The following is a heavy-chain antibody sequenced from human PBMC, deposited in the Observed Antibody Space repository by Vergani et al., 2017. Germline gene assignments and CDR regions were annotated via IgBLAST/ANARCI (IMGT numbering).Heavy chain of an antibody. Sequence: QVQLQESGPGLVKPSETLSLTCTVSGGSISSYYWSWIRQHPGKGLEWIGYIYYSGSTYYNPSLKSRVTISVDTSKNQFSLKLSSVTAADTAVYYCAREVRVDIVVVPAANWFDPWGQGTLVTVSS. CDR2: IYYSGST. J-gene: IGHJ5*02. CDR3: AREVRVDIVVVPAANWFDP. D-gene: IGHD2-2*01. CDR1: GGSISSYY. V-gene: IGHV4-59*06.